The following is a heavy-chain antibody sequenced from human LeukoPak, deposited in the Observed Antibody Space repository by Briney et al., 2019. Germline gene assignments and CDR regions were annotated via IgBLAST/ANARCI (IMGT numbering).Heavy chain of an antibody. V-gene: IGHV3-74*01. CDR2: IKTDGRST. Sequence: GGSLRLSCAASGFTFNDYWMHWVRQAPGKGLVWVSRIKTDGRSTNYADSVKGRFTISRDNAKNTLYLQMNSLRAEDTAVYYCARGRIGGWTDYWGQGTLVTVSS. CDR1: GFTFNDYW. J-gene: IGHJ4*02. D-gene: IGHD6-19*01. CDR3: ARGRIGGWTDY.